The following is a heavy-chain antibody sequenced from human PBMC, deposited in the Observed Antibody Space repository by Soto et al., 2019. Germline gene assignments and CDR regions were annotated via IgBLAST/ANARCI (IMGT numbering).Heavy chain of an antibody. CDR3: AGGRGVYGGLGSVPGAFCI. Sequence: QVQLQESGPGLVKPSGTLSLTCAVSSGSISSSNWWSWVRQPPGKGLERIGEIYHSGSTNYNPSPKGRVNQSVNKSKDPFLPEVSPWAGRETGVVYWAGGRGVYGGLGSVPGAFCIWGQGTMVTVSS. CDR2: IYHSGST. D-gene: IGHD3-10*01. CDR1: SGSISSSNW. V-gene: IGHV4-4*02. J-gene: IGHJ3*02.